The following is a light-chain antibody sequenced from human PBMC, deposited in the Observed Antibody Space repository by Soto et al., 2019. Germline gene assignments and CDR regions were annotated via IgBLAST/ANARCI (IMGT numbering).Light chain of an antibody. CDR3: QQYGISQNT. CDR1: QSVSSGY. J-gene: IGKJ5*01. V-gene: IGKV3-20*01. CDR2: GAS. Sequence: MTQSPGTLSLSPGERATLSCRASQSVSSGYLAWYQQKPGQAPRLLIFGASNRATGIPDRFTGSGSGTDFTLTISRLEPEDFAVYYCQQYGISQNTFGQGTRLEIK.